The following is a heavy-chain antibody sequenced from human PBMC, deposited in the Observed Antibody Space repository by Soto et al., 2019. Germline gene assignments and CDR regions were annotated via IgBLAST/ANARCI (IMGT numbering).Heavy chain of an antibody. CDR2: IYYSGSI. Sequence: QVQLQQSGPGLVKPSQTLSLTCTVSGGSISSDNYHWTWILQSPGKGLEWIGYIYYSGSIFYNPSFKSRVTISVDTSKNQFSLQLSSVTAAVTAVYFCAREDDGGDRDYYGLDVWGQGTTVTVSS. D-gene: IGHD2-21*02. V-gene: IGHV4-30-4*08. CDR3: AREDDGGDRDYYGLDV. J-gene: IGHJ6*02. CDR1: GGSISSDNYH.